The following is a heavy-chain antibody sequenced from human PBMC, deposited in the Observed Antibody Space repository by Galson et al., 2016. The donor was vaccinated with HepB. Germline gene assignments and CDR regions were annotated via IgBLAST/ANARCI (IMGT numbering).Heavy chain of an antibody. D-gene: IGHD3-3*01. CDR1: GASFSGYY. Sequence: SETLSLTCAVYGASFSGYYWNWIRQSPRKGLEWIGETNHSGSTNYNPSLKSRVTISVDTSKNQFFLKLSSVTAADTAVYSCARGRPYDFWSGSEPSDYYYGMDVWGQVTTVTGSS. V-gene: IGHV4-34*01. CDR3: ARGRPYDFWSGSEPSDYYYGMDV. CDR2: TNHSGST. J-gene: IGHJ6*02.